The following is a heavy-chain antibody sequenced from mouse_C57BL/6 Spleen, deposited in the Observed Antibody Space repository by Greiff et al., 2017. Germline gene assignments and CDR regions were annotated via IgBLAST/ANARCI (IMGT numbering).Heavy chain of an antibody. D-gene: IGHD1-1*01. Sequence: EVQVVESGGDLVKPGGSLKLSCAASGFTFSSYGMSWVRQTPDKRLEWVATISSGGSYTYYPDSVKGRFTISRDNAKNTLYLQMSSLKSEDTAMYYCARRDYYGSRSAWFAYWGQGTLVTVSA. CDR1: GFTFSSYG. V-gene: IGHV5-6*01. CDR3: ARRDYYGSRSAWFAY. J-gene: IGHJ3*01. CDR2: ISSGGSYT.